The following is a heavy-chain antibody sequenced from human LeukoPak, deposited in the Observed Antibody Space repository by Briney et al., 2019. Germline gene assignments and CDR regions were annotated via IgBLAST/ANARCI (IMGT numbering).Heavy chain of an antibody. Sequence: GESLKISCKGSGYSFTSYWIGWVRQMPGKGLEWMGIIYPSDSDTRYSPSFQGQVTISADKSISTAYLQWSSLKASDTAMYYCARRIAAAGTVGAFDIWGQGTMVTVSS. CDR2: IYPSDSDT. V-gene: IGHV5-51*01. J-gene: IGHJ3*02. CDR1: GYSFTSYW. CDR3: ARRIAAAGTVGAFDI. D-gene: IGHD6-13*01.